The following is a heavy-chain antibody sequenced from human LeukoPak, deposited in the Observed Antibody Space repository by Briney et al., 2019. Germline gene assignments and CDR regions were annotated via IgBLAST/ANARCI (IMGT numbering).Heavy chain of an antibody. CDR3: ARESTSWYFDL. J-gene: IGHJ2*01. CDR2: IYSGGST. CDR1: GFTVSSNY. D-gene: IGHD2-2*01. V-gene: IGHV3-53*01. Sequence: GGSLRLSCAASGFTVSSNYMSWVRQAPGKGLEWVSVIYSGGSTYYADSVKGRFTISRDNSKNTLYLQMNSLRAEDTAVYYCARESTSWYFDLWGRGTLVTVSS.